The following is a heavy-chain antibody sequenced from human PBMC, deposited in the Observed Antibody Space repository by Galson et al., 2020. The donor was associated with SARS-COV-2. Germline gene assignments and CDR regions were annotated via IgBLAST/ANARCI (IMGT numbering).Heavy chain of an antibody. D-gene: IGHD2-21*01. J-gene: IGHJ4*02. V-gene: IGHV3-23*01. CDR3: AKGHINSDYFDY. Sequence: GGSLRLSCAASGFSFSVYAMGWVRQSPGKGLEWVSSISGSGGTTFYPDSVKGRFTISRDNSKNTLFLQVSSLTVEDAAVYYCAKGHINSDYFDYWGQGTLVTVSS. CDR1: GFSFSVYA. CDR2: ISGSGGTT.